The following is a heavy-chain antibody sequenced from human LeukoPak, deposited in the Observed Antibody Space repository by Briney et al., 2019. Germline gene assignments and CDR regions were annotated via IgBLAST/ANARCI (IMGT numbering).Heavy chain of an antibody. Sequence: SETLSLTCAVYGRSFSGYYWSWIRQPPGKGLERIGEINHSGSTNYNPSLKSRVTISVDTSKNQFSLKLSSVTAADTAVYYCARYHYDILTGYLGIDYWGQGTLVTVSS. J-gene: IGHJ4*02. D-gene: IGHD3-9*01. CDR3: ARYHYDILTGYLGIDY. V-gene: IGHV4-34*01. CDR2: INHSGST. CDR1: GRSFSGYY.